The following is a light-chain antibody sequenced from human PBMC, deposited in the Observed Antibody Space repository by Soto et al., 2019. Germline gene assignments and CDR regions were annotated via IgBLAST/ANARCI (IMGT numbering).Light chain of an antibody. Sequence: QSVLTQPASVSGSPGQSITISCTGTRSDIGASIYVSWFQQYPGEAPKCMIYDVNNRPSGVSNRFSGSKSGTTASLTISGLQAEDEAVYYCTSYTTSNTLALGGGTKLTFL. V-gene: IGLV2-14*01. J-gene: IGLJ2*01. CDR1: RSDIGASIY. CDR3: TSYTTSNTLA. CDR2: DVN.